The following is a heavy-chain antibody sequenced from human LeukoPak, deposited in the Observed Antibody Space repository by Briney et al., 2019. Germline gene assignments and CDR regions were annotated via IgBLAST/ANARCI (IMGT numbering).Heavy chain of an antibody. CDR2: ISYDGSNK. V-gene: IGHV3-30*18. CDR3: AKTPDYDFWSGYYDY. D-gene: IGHD3-3*01. Sequence: GRSLRLSCAASGFTFSSYGMPWVRQAPGKGLEWVAVISYDGSNKYYADSVKGRFTISRDNSKNMLYLQMNSLRAEDTAVYYCAKTPDYDFWSGYYDYWGXXXLVTVSS. CDR1: GFTFSSYG. J-gene: IGHJ4*01.